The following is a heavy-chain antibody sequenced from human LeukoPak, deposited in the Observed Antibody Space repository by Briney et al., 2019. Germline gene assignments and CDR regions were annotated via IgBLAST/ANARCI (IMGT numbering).Heavy chain of an antibody. CDR1: GFTFSSYA. J-gene: IGHJ4*02. D-gene: IGHD4-17*01. Sequence: PAGGSLRLSCAASGFTFSSYAMSWVRQAPGKGLEWVSAISGGGGSTYYADSVKGRFTISRDNSKNTLYLQMNSLRAEDTAVYYCAKSPGYGDYLFDYWGQGTLVTVSS. CDR3: AKSPGYGDYLFDY. CDR2: ISGGGGST. V-gene: IGHV3-23*01.